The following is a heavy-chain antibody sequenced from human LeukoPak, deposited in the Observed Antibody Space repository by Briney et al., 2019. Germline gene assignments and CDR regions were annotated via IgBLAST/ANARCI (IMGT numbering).Heavy chain of an antibody. CDR3: ASTHCDMGGQKWFDP. J-gene: IGHJ5*02. D-gene: IGHD3-9*01. CDR2: IYYSGST. Sequence: SETLSLTCTVSGGSISSYYWSWIRQPPGKGLEWIGYIYYSGSTNYNPSLKSRVTISVDTSKNQFSLKLSSVTAADTAVYYCASTHCDMGGQKWFDPWDQGTLVTVSS. V-gene: IGHV4-59*01. CDR1: GGSISSYY.